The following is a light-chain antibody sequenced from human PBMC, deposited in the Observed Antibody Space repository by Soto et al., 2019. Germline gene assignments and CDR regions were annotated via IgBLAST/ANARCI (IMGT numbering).Light chain of an antibody. CDR3: SSYTSSSTLV. V-gene: IGLV2-14*03. Sequence: QSALTQPASVSGSPGQSITISCTGTSSDVGGYNYVSWYQYHPGKAPKLMIYDVSDRPSGISNRFSGSKSGNTASLTISGLQAEDEADYYSSSYTSSSTLVFGGGTKLTVL. CDR1: SSDVGGYNY. CDR2: DVS. J-gene: IGLJ2*01.